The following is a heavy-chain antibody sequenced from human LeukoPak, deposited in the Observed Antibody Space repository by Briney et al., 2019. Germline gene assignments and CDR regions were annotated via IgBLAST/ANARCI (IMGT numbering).Heavy chain of an antibody. Sequence: GASVKVSCKASGYTFTGYYMHWVRQAPGQGLEWMGWINPNSGGTNHAQKFQGWVTMIRDTSISTAYMELSRLRSDDTAVYYCATSKEAAAAAVFDYWGQGTLVTVSS. D-gene: IGHD6-13*01. CDR2: INPNSGGT. CDR3: ATSKEAAAAAVFDY. CDR1: GYTFTGYY. J-gene: IGHJ4*02. V-gene: IGHV1-2*04.